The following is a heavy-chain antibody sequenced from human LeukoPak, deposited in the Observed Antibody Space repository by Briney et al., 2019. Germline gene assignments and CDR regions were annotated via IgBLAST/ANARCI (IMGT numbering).Heavy chain of an antibody. D-gene: IGHD4-17*01. J-gene: IGHJ1*01. CDR2: ISAHNGNT. CDR3: ARSAGDYGDYALYFLH. CDR1: GYTFSGYG. V-gene: IGHV1-18*01. Sequence: ASVKVSCKASGYTFSGYGIAWVRQAPGQGLEWMGWISAHNGNTYHTQNFQGRVTMTTDTSTSTAHMELRSLRSDDTAMYYCARSAGDYGDYALYFLHWGQGTLVTVSS.